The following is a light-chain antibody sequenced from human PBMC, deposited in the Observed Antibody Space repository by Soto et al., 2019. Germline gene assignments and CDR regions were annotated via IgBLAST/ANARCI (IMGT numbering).Light chain of an antibody. CDR1: QSLVNSDGNTY. V-gene: IGKV2-30*01. Sequence: DVVMTQSPLSLPVTLGQPASISCRSSQSLVNSDGNTYLNWFQQRPGQSPRRLIYKASNRDSGVPDRFSGSGSGTHFTLKISRVEAEDVGVYHCMQGTHWPWTLGQGTRVEIK. J-gene: IGKJ1*01. CDR3: MQGTHWPWT. CDR2: KAS.